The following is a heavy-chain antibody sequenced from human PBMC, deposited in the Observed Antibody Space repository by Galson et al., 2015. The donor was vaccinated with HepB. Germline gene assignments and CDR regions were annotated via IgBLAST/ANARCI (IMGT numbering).Heavy chain of an antibody. CDR3: ARGGERIAVAGDRYYFDY. CDR2: INPNSGGT. J-gene: IGHJ4*02. Sequence: YTFTGYYMHWVRQAPGQGLEWMGWINPNSGGTNYAQKFQGRVTMTRDTSISTAYMELSRLRSDDTAVYYCARGGERIAVAGDRYYFDYWGQGTLVTVSS. CDR1: YTFTGYY. V-gene: IGHV1-2*02. D-gene: IGHD6-19*01.